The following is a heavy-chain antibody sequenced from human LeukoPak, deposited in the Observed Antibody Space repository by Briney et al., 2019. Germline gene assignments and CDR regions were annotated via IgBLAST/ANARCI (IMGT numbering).Heavy chain of an antibody. CDR3: ARPPPMRAPGYDY. D-gene: IGHD3-22*01. CDR1: GYTFTNYH. CDR2: INPDTGDK. Sequence: ASVKVSCKASGYTFTNYHINWVRQASGQGLEWMTWINPDTGDKGYARKFQDRVTITTDTSISTAYMELSSLSSEDTAVYFCARPPPMRAPGYDYWGREAVAPVPS. J-gene: IGHJ4*02. V-gene: IGHV1-8*03.